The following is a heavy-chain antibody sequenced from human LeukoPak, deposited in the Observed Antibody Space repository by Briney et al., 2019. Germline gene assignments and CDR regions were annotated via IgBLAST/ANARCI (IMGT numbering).Heavy chain of an antibody. CDR2: IHYSGST. CDR3: AAGEHGIGYHFDY. Sequence: SETLSLTCTVSGGSISSSYWSWIRQPPGKGLEWIGYIHYSGSTNYNPSLESRVTISVDTSKNQFSLKLSSVTAADTAVYYCAAGEHGIGYHFDYWGQGTLVTVSS. D-gene: IGHD1-26*01. CDR1: GGSISSSY. J-gene: IGHJ4*02. V-gene: IGHV4-59*08.